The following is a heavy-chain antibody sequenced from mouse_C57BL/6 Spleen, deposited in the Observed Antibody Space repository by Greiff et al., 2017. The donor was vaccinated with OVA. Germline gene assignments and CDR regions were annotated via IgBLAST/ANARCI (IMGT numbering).Heavy chain of an antibody. CDR1: GFTFSSYG. CDR3: ERQQLRLGKYYFDY. J-gene: IGHJ2*01. V-gene: IGHV5-6*01. D-gene: IGHD3-2*02. CDR2: ISSSGSYT. Sequence: EVHLVESGGDLVKPGGSLKLSCAASGFTFSSYGMSWVRQTPDKRLEWVATISSSGSYTYYPDSVQGRFTISSDNAKNTLYLQMSSLKSEDTAMYYGERQQLRLGKYYFDYWGQGTTLTVSA.